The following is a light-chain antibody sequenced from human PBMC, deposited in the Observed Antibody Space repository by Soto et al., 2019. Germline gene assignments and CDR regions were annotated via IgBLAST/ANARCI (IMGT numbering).Light chain of an antibody. CDR2: GAS. CDR3: QQYGGSSWT. CDR1: QSVSRSY. V-gene: IGKV3-20*01. Sequence: EIVLTQSPGTLSLSPGQRATLSCRASQSVSRSYLAWYPQKPGQAPRLPIYGASRRATGIPDRFSGSGSGTVFTLTISRLEAEDFAVYYCQQYGGSSWTFGQGTKVDIK. J-gene: IGKJ1*01.